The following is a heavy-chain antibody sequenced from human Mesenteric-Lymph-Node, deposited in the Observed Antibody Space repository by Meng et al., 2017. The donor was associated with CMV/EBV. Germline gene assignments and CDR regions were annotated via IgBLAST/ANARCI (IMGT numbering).Heavy chain of an antibody. J-gene: IGHJ4*02. Sequence: ACGFTFSSYGMHWVRQAPGKGLEWVAVIWYDGSNKYYADSVKGRFTISRDNSKNTLYLQMSSLRAEDTAVYYCAKDVVAAAGLGVDYWGQGTLVTVSS. CDR3: AKDVVAAAGLGVDY. CDR2: IWYDGSNK. D-gene: IGHD6-13*01. CDR1: GFTFSSYG. V-gene: IGHV3-33*06.